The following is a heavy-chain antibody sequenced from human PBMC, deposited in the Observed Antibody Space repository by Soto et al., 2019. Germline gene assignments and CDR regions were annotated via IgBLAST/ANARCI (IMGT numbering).Heavy chain of an antibody. CDR3: ARGGDCISTSCYDSYYYYGMDV. CDR2: IWYDGSNK. Sequence: QVQLVESGGGVVQPGRSLRLSCAASGFTFSSYGMHWVRQAPGKGLEWVAVIWYDGSNKYYADSVKGRFTISRDNSKNTLYLQMNSLRAEDTAVYYCARGGDCISTSCYDSYYYYGMDVWGQGTTVTVSS. V-gene: IGHV3-33*01. CDR1: GFTFSSYG. J-gene: IGHJ6*02. D-gene: IGHD2-2*01.